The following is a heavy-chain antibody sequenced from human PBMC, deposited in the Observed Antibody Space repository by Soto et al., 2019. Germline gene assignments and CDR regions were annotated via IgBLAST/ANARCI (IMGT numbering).Heavy chain of an antibody. CDR3: ASESTYSSGWYDAFDI. CDR2: ISGSGGST. V-gene: IGHV3-23*01. D-gene: IGHD6-19*01. CDR1: GFTFSSYA. J-gene: IGHJ3*02. Sequence: EVQLLESGGGLVQPGGSLRLSCAASGFTFSSYAMSWVRQAPGKGLEWVSAISGSGGSTYYADSVKGRFTISRDNSKNTLYLQMNSLGAEDTAVYYCASESTYSSGWYDAFDIWGQGTMVTVSS.